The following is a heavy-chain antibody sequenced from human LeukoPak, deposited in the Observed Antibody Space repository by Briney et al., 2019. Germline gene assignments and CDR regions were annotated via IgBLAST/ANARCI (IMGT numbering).Heavy chain of an antibody. J-gene: IGHJ4*02. CDR1: GYSISSGYS. CDR2: IYHSGST. CDR3: ARGPIVMVTAPIRY. D-gene: IGHD2-21*02. Sequence: SETLSLTCAVSGYSISSGYSWGWIRQPPGKGLEWIGSIYHSGSTYYNPSLKSRVTISVDTSKNQFSLKLSSVTAADTAVYYCARGPIVMVTAPIRYWGQGTLVTVSS. V-gene: IGHV4-38-2*01.